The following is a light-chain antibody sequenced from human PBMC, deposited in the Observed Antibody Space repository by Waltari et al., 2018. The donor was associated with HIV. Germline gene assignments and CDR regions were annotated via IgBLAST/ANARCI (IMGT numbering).Light chain of an antibody. CDR2: QDN. Sequence: SYDLTQPPSVSVSPGQTASITCSGDKLGDKYVCWYQQKPGQSPVLVIYQDNKRPSGIPERFSGSNSGNTATLSISGAQPMDEADYYCQAWDSNTAMAFGGG. V-gene: IGLV3-1*01. CDR3: QAWDSNTAMA. J-gene: IGLJ2*01. CDR1: KLGDKY.